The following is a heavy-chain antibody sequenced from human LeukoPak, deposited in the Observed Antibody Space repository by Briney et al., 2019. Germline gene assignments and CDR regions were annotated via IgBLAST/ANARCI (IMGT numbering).Heavy chain of an antibody. CDR3: AREVYGSGSYTDLYYYYYMDV. J-gene: IGHJ6*03. V-gene: IGHV4-39*06. Sequence: SETLSLTCTVSGGSISSSSYYWGWIRQPPGKGLEGIGSIYYSGSTYDNPSLKSRVTISVETSKNQVALKLSSVTAADTAVYYCAREVYGSGSYTDLYYYYYMDVWGKGTTVTISS. CDR2: IYYSGST. D-gene: IGHD3-10*01. CDR1: GGSISSSSYY.